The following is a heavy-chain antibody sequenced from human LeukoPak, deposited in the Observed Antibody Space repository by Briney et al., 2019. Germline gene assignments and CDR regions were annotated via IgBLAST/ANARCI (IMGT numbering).Heavy chain of an antibody. Sequence: PSETLSLTCTVSGGSISSSSYYWGWIRQPPGKGLEWIGSIYYSGSTYYNPSLKGRVTISVDTSKNQFSLKLSSVTAADTAVYYCARASYSGWYPPYYFDYWGQGTLVTVSS. V-gene: IGHV4-39*07. J-gene: IGHJ4*02. CDR2: IYYSGST. CDR1: GGSISSSSYY. D-gene: IGHD6-19*01. CDR3: ARASYSGWYPPYYFDY.